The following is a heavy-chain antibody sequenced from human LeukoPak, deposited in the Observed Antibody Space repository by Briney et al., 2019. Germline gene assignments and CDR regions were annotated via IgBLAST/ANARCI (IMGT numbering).Heavy chain of an antibody. CDR2: ISYDGSNK. CDR3: ASDIVVVPAAVDY. J-gene: IGHJ4*02. Sequence: PGRSLRLSCAASGFTFSSYAMHWVRQAPGKGLEWVAVISYDGSNKYYADSVKGRFTISRDNSKNTLYLPMNSLRAEDTAVYYCASDIVVVPAAVDYWGQGTLVTVSS. V-gene: IGHV3-30*04. D-gene: IGHD2-2*01. CDR1: GFTFSSYA.